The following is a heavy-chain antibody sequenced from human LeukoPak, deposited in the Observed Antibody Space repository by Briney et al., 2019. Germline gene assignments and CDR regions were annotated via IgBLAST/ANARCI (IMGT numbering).Heavy chain of an antibody. Sequence: ASVKVSCKASGYTFTGYYMHWVRQAPGQGLEWMGWINPNSGGTNYAQKFQGWVTMTRDTSISTAYVELSRLRSDDTAVYYCARARRDGYNSDFDYWGQGTLVTVSS. CDR2: INPNSGGT. CDR3: ARARRDGYNSDFDY. V-gene: IGHV1-2*04. CDR1: GYTFTGYY. J-gene: IGHJ4*02. D-gene: IGHD5-24*01.